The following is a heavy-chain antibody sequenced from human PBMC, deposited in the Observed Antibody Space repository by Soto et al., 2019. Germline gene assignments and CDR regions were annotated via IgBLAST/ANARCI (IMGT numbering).Heavy chain of an antibody. V-gene: IGHV3-11*01. J-gene: IGHJ4*02. CDR2: ISSRGSTI. CDR3: ARVGPPSDC. CDR1: GLTFSDYY. Sequence: GGSLRLSCAAPGLTFSDYYMSWIRQAPGKGLEWVSHISSRGSTIYHADSVKGRFTISRDNAKNSLYLQMNSLRAEDTAVYYCARVGPPSDCWGQGSLVTGSS.